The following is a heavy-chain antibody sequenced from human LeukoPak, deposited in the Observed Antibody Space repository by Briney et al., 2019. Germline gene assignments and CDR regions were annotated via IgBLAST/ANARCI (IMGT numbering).Heavy chain of an antibody. D-gene: IGHD5-24*01. CDR3: AKDRDGGGIRAFDI. Sequence: GGSLRLSCAASGFTFSSYAMSWVRQAPGKGLEWVSAISGSGGSTYYADSVKGRFTISRDNSKNTLYLQMSSLRPEDTALYYCAKDRDGGGIRAFDIWGQGTMVTVSS. V-gene: IGHV3-23*01. CDR2: ISGSGGST. J-gene: IGHJ3*02. CDR1: GFTFSSYA.